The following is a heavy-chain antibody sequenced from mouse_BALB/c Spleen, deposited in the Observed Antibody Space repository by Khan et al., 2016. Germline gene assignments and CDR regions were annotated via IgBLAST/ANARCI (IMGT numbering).Heavy chain of an antibody. V-gene: IGHV7-3*02. D-gene: IGHD2-2*01. CDR1: GFTFTDYY. J-gene: IGHJ3*01. Sequence: EVELVESGGGLVQPGGSLRLSCATSGFTFTDYYMSWVRQPPGKALEWLGFIRNTANGYTTEYSASVKGRFTISRDHSQSILYLQMNTLRAEDSATYYCASPYGYDEGFAYWGQGTLVTVSA. CDR3: ASPYGYDEGFAY. CDR2: IRNTANGYTT.